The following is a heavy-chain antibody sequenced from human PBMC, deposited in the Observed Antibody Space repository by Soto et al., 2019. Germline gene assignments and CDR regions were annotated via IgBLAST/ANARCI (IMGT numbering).Heavy chain of an antibody. Sequence: QVQLVESGGGVVQPGRSLRLSCSASGFTFRVYGMHWVRQTPGKGLEWVADISYDGTTKSYTDSVKGRFTISRDKSKHTLYLQMNSLRTEDTAVYYCAQEAPGGWHFFDTWGQGKQVNVSS. CDR1: GFTFRVYG. CDR3: AQEAPGGWHFFDT. J-gene: IGHJ4*02. V-gene: IGHV3-30*18. D-gene: IGHD6-19*01. CDR2: ISYDGTTK.